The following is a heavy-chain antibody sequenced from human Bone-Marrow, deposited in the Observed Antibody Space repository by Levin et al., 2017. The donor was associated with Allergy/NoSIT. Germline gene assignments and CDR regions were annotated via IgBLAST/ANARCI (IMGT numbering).Heavy chain of an antibody. J-gene: IGHJ6*02. CDR1: GFTFDSYD. D-gene: IGHD3-9*01. CDR2: ISFHGTEK. Sequence: HSGGSLRLSCVGSGFTFDSYDLHWVRQAPGKGLEWVALISFHGTEKSYTDSVEGRFTISRDNSKDTLYLRMDSLRPDDTAVYYCAKEIQGYNSDWLLNHFYFGLDVWGQGTTVTVSS. V-gene: IGHV3-30*02. CDR3: AKEIQGYNSDWLLNHFYFGLDV.